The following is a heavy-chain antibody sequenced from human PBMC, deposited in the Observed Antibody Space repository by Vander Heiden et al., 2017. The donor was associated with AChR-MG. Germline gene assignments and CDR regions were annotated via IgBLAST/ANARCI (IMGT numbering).Heavy chain of an antibody. V-gene: IGHV3-23*01. CDR2: ISGSGGSK. D-gene: IGHD3-10*01. J-gene: IGHJ6*02. CDR3: VKGDFYGLGTMNYRGLDV. CDR1: GFTFSTYA. Sequence: ELQLLESGGGLVQPGGSLTLSCTAPGFTFSTYAMNWVRQAPGKGLQWVSGISGSGGSKLYGDSVKGRFTISRDNTENRLTLQMSGLRVEDTALYYCVKGDFYGLGTMNYRGLDVWGHGTTVTVSS.